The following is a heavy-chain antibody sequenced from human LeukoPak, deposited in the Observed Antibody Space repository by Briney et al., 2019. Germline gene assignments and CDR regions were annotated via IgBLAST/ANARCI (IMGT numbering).Heavy chain of an antibody. V-gene: IGHV4-34*01. CDR2: INHSGST. Sequence: SETLSLTCAVSGGSFSGYYWSWIRQPPGKGLEWIGEINHSGSTNYNPSLKSRVTISVDTSKNQFSLKLSSVTAADTAVYYCARGRVGVGATTFDYWGQGTLVTVSS. D-gene: IGHD1-26*01. CDR1: GGSFSGYY. CDR3: ARGRVGVGATTFDY. J-gene: IGHJ4*02.